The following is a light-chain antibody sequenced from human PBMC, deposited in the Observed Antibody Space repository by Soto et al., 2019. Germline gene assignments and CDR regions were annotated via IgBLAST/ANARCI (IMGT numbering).Light chain of an antibody. CDR2: RDY. Sequence: QSVLTQPPTASGAPGQRVTMSCSGSNSNIGRGYVYWYQHLPGTAPKLLIYRDYQRPSGVPDRFTASKSGSSASLAISGLRSEDEADYYCAAWDDSRTGKWVFGGGTKVTVL. CDR1: NSNIGRGY. CDR3: AAWDDSRTGKWV. J-gene: IGLJ3*02. V-gene: IGLV1-47*01.